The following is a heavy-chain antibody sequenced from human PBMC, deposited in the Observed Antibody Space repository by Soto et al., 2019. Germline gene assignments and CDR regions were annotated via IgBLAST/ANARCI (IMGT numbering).Heavy chain of an antibody. J-gene: IGHJ5*02. CDR3: ARAAIHGSSWYFGFDP. CDR2: SIPLFGTT. Sequence: QVQLVQSGSEVKMPGSSVKVSCKTSGGTFSRHAINWVRQAPGQGLEWMGGSIPLFGTTNYAQKFKGRVTIRADESTSTAYMELSSLTSEDAAVYYCARAAIHGSSWYFGFDPWGQGTLVTVSS. D-gene: IGHD6-13*01. V-gene: IGHV1-69*01. CDR1: GGTFSRHA.